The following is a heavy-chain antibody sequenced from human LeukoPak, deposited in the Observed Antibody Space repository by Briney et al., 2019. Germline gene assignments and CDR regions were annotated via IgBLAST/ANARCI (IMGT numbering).Heavy chain of an antibody. CDR1: GFTFSNFA. V-gene: IGHV3-23*01. CDR3: AKDSLVLDY. J-gene: IGHJ4*02. D-gene: IGHD2-8*01. CDR2: ISGSGGST. Sequence: GGSLRLSCAASGFTFSNFAMAWVRQTPGKGLEWVSAISGSGGSTYYADSVKGRFTISRDNSKNTLYLQMNSLRAEDTAVYYCAKDSLVLDYWGQGTLVTVSS.